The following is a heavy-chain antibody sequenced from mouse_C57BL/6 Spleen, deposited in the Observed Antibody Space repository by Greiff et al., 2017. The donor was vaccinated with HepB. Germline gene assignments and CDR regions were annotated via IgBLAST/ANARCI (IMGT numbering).Heavy chain of an antibody. CDR2: INPNNGGT. CDR3: ARGTTPLSGYSYYYAMDY. J-gene: IGHJ4*01. Sequence: EVQLQQSGPELVKPGASVKIPCKASGYTFTDYNMDWVKQSHGKSLEWIGDINPNNGGTIYNQKFKGKATLTVDKSSSTAYIELRSLTSEDTAVYYCARGTTPLSGYSYYYAMDYWGQGTSVTVSS. D-gene: IGHD3-2*02. CDR1: GYTFTDYN. V-gene: IGHV1-18*01.